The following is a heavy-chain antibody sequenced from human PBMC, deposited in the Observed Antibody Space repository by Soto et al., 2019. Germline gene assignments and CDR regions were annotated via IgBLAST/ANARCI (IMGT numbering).Heavy chain of an antibody. J-gene: IGHJ5*02. V-gene: IGHV4-34*01. CDR2: INHSGST. D-gene: IGHD6-13*01. Sequence: SETLSLTCAVYGGSFSGYYWSWIRQPPGKGLEWIGEINHSGSTNYNPSLKSRVTISVDTSKNQFSLKLSSVTAADTAVYYCARDRSSSWYPYNWFDPWGQGTLVTVSS. CDR1: GGSFSGYY. CDR3: ARDRSSSWYPYNWFDP.